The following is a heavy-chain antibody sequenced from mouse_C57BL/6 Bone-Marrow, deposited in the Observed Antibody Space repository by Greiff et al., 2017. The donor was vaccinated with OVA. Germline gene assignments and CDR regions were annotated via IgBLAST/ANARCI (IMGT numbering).Heavy chain of an antibody. CDR2: ISYSGST. Sequence: EVMLVESGPGLAKPSQTLSLTCSVTGYSITSDYWNWIRKFPGNKLEYMGYISYSGSTYYNPSLKSRISITRDTSKNQYYLQLNSVTTEDTATYYCAKGGIITTVVESYYFDYWGQGTTLTVSS. J-gene: IGHJ2*01. CDR1: GYSITSDY. V-gene: IGHV3-8*01. D-gene: IGHD1-1*01. CDR3: AKGGIITTVVESYYFDY.